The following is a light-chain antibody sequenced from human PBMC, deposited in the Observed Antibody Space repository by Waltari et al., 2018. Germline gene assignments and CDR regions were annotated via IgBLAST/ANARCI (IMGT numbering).Light chain of an antibody. J-gene: IGLJ3*02. CDR1: SGSVGSSYQ. V-gene: IGLV8-61*01. CDR3: LLSMLSGICL. CDR2: NTT. Sequence: QTGVTQEPSFSVSPGGTITVTCGLTSGSVGSSYQASWYQQTPGQAPRVLIYNTTTRSSGVSDRFSASMPANKAALTITRAQADDESDYYCLLSMLSGICLFGGGTKVTVL.